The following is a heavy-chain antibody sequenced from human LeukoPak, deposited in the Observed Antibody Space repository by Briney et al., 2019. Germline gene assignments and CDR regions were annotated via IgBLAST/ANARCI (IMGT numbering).Heavy chain of an antibody. CDR2: ISSSSSTI. V-gene: IGHV3-48*02. D-gene: IGHD3-22*01. CDR1: GFTFSSYT. CDR3: ARHVIYGSSGYHRFDY. Sequence: GGSLRLSCAASGFTFSSYTMNWVRQAPGKGLEWVSYISSSSSTIYYADSVKGRFTISRDNAKNSLYLQMNSLRDEDTAVYYCARHVIYGSSGYHRFDYWGQGTLVTVSS. J-gene: IGHJ4*02.